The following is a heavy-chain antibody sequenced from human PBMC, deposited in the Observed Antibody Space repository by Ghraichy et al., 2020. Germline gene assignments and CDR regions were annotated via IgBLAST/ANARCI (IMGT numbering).Heavy chain of an antibody. D-gene: IGHD1-26*01. Sequence: GESLNISCAASGFTFSSYGMHWVRQAPGKGLEWVAVIWYDGSNKYYADSVKGRFTISRDNSKNTLYLQMNSLRAEDTAVYYCARENEELLFDYWGQGTLVTVSS. V-gene: IGHV3-33*08. J-gene: IGHJ4*02. CDR3: ARENEELLFDY. CDR2: IWYDGSNK. CDR1: GFTFSSYG.